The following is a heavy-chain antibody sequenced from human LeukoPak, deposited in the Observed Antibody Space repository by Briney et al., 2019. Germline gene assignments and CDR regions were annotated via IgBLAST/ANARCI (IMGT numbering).Heavy chain of an antibody. J-gene: IGHJ4*02. CDR2: INHSGST. CDR3: ARAGRGYSYGYHFGY. Sequence: PSETLSLTCAVYGGSFSGYYWSWIRQPPGKGLEWIGEINHSGSTNYNLSLKSRVTISVDTSKNQFSLKLSSVTAADTAVYYCARAGRGYSYGYHFGYWGQGTLVTVSS. D-gene: IGHD5-18*01. CDR1: GGSFSGYY. V-gene: IGHV4-34*01.